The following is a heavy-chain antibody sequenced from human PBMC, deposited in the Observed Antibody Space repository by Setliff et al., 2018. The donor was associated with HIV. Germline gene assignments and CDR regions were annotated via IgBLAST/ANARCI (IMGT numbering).Heavy chain of an antibody. V-gene: IGHV1-46*01. CDR1: GCTVTDYY. J-gene: IGHJ4*02. CDR3: ATDRDATMVPGADY. CDR2: INPSFGST. Sequence: ASVKVSCKASGCTVTDYYMHWVRRDPGHGLEWMGIINPSFGSTSYAQKFQGRVTMTRDTSTSTVFMELSSLNSEDPAVYYCATDRDATMVPGADYWGQGTLVTVSS. D-gene: IGHD3-10*01.